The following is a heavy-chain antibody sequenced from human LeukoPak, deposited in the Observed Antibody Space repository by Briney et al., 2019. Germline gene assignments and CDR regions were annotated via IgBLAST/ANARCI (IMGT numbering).Heavy chain of an antibody. Sequence: ASVTVSCTVSGYTLTELSMHWVRQAPGKGLEWMGGFDPEDGETIYAQKFQGRVTMTEDTSTDTAYMELSSLRSEDTAVYYCATSGGWGSSGYYFDYWGQGTLVTVSS. D-gene: IGHD3-22*01. CDR3: ATSGGWGSSGYYFDY. CDR1: GYTLTELS. J-gene: IGHJ4*02. CDR2: FDPEDGET. V-gene: IGHV1-24*01.